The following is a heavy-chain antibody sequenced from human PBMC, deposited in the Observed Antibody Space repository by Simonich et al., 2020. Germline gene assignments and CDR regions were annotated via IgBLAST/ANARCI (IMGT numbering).Heavy chain of an antibody. Sequence: QVQLVQSGAEVKKPGASVKVSCKASGYTFTSYGISWVRRAPGQGLEWMGWIIAYNGNTTYAHKLQGRVTMTTDTSTSTAYMELRSLRSDDTAVYYCARASRGTWWYYYFDYWGQGTLVTVSS. CDR3: ARASRGTWWYYYFDY. V-gene: IGHV1-18*01. D-gene: IGHD2-15*01. CDR1: GYTFTSYG. J-gene: IGHJ4*02. CDR2: IIAYNGNT.